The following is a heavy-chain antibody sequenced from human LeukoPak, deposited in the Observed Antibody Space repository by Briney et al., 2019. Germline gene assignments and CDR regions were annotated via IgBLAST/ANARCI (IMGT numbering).Heavy chain of an antibody. V-gene: IGHV4-34*01. Sequence: PSETLSLTCAVYGGSFSDYYWSWIRQPPGKGLEWIGEINHSGRTNYNPSLKSRVTISGDTSKNQFSLKMSNVTAADTAVYYCARQRPYDYVWGSYRLFDYWGQGALVTVSS. CDR1: GGSFSDYY. J-gene: IGHJ4*02. CDR2: INHSGRT. CDR3: ARQRPYDYVWGSYRLFDY. D-gene: IGHD3-16*02.